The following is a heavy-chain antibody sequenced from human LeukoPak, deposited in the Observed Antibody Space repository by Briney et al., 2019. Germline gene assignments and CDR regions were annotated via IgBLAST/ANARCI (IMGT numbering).Heavy chain of an antibody. J-gene: IGHJ5*02. CDR2: IYYSGTT. CDR1: GGSISSEY. Sequence: PSETLSLTCTVSGGSISSEYWSWIRQPPGKGLEWIGIYYSGTTKHNPSLKSRVTISVDTSKNQFSLKLSSVTAADTAMYYCARHKRASSTDWFDPWGQGTLVTVSA. CDR3: ARHKRASSTDWFDP. D-gene: IGHD6-6*01. V-gene: IGHV4-59*08.